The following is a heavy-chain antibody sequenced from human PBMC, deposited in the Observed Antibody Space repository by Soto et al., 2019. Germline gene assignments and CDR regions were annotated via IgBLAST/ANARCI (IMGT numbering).Heavy chain of an antibody. CDR3: AKASPDSRGYHFFFDY. Sequence: EVQLLESGGGLVQPGGSLRLSCAASGCTFSNYGMSWVRQAPGKGLEWVSAISGSGADTNYADCVKGRFTISRDNSKITLFLQMNSLRAEDTAVYYCAKASPDSRGYHFFFDYWGQGTLVTVSS. CDR2: ISGSGADT. D-gene: IGHD3-22*01. V-gene: IGHV3-23*01. J-gene: IGHJ4*02. CDR1: GCTFSNYG.